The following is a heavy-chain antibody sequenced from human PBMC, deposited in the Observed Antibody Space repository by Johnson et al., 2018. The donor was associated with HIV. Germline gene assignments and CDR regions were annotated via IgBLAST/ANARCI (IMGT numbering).Heavy chain of an antibody. J-gene: IGHJ3*02. Sequence: QVQLVESGGGLVKPGGSLRLSCAASGFTFSDYYMSWIRQAPGKGLEWVSYISSSGSTIYYADSVKGRFTISRDNSKNTLYLQMNSLRAEDTAVYYCAKVGSGWYDPHDAFDIWGQGTMVTVSS. V-gene: IGHV3-11*01. CDR3: AKVGSGWYDPHDAFDI. D-gene: IGHD6-19*01. CDR1: GFTFSDYY. CDR2: ISSSGSTI.